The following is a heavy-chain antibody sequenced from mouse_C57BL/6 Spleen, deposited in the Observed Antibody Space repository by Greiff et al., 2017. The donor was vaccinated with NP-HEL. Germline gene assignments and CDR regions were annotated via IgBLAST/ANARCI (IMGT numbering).Heavy chain of an antibody. CDR1: GFTFSDYG. D-gene: IGHD1-1*01. V-gene: IGHV5-17*01. J-gene: IGHJ1*03. CDR2: ISSGSSTI. CDR3: ARDYYGSSYGRNWYFDV. Sequence: EVKLMESGGGLVKPGGSLKLSCAASGFTFSDYGMHWVRQAPEKGLEWVAYISSGSSTIYYADTVKGRFTISRDNANHTLFLQVTSLRSEDTAMYYCARDYYGSSYGRNWYFDVWGTGTTVTVSS.